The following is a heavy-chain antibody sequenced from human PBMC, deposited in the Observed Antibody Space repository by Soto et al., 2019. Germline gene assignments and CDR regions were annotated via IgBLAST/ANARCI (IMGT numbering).Heavy chain of an antibody. CDR2: IWYDGSNK. D-gene: IGHD3-9*01. Sequence: GGSLRLSCAASGFNFGSYGMHWVRQAPGKGLEWVAVIWYDGSNKYYADSVKGRFTISRDNSKNTLYLQMNSLRAEDTAVYYCARFKILTGPYYYYGMDAWGQGTTVTVSS. CDR3: ARFKILTGPYYYYGMDA. V-gene: IGHV3-33*01. J-gene: IGHJ6*02. CDR1: GFNFGSYG.